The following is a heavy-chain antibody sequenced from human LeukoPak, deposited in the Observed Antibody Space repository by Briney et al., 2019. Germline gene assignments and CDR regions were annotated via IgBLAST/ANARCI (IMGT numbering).Heavy chain of an antibody. CDR2: ISYDGSNE. J-gene: IGHJ6*02. D-gene: IGHD2-2*01. CDR3: AKEVVVVPAALLYYYYGMDV. CDR1: GFTFRSYG. V-gene: IGHV3-30*18. Sequence: TGGSLRLSCAASGFTFRSYGMHWVRQAPGKGLEWVAVISYDGSNECYADSVKGRFTISRDNSKNTLYLQMNSLRAEDTAVYYCAKEVVVVPAALLYYYYGMDVWGQGTTVTVSS.